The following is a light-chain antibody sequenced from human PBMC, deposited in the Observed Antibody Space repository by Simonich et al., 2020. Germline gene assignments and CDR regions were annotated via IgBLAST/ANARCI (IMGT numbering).Light chain of an antibody. J-gene: IGKJ4*01. V-gene: IGKV1-39*01. CDR3: QQSYSTPRT. CDR1: QSISSY. Sequence: DIQMTQSPSSLSASVGDRVTINCRASQSISSYLNWYQQKPWKTPKLLIYAASSLQSGIQSRFSGSGSGTDFTLTISSLQPEDFATYYCQQSYSTPRTFGGGTKVEIK. CDR2: AAS.